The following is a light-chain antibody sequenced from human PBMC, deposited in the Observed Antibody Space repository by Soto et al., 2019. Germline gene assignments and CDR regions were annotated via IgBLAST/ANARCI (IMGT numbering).Light chain of an antibody. CDR3: QQYGSSLLT. CDR1: QSVTSSY. V-gene: IGKV3-20*01. CDR2: DAS. Sequence: SPGTLSLSPGERVTLSCRAGQSVTSSYLAWYQQKPGQAPRLLIYDASSRATGIPDRFSGSGSGTDFTLTISRLELEDFAVYYCQQYGSSLLTFGGGTKVDIK. J-gene: IGKJ4*01.